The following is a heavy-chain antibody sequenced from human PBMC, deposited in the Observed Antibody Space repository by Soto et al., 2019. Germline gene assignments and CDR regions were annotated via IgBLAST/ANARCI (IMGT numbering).Heavy chain of an antibody. D-gene: IGHD3-22*01. CDR1: GYTFTSYG. CDR3: ARDLERGAYYYDSSGYLDY. CDR2: ISAYNGNT. V-gene: IGHV1-18*01. J-gene: IGHJ4*02. Sequence: ASVKVSCKASGYTFTSYGISWVRQAPGQGLEWMGWISAYNGNTNYAQKLQGRVTMTTDTSTSTAYMELRSLRSDDTAVYYCARDLERGAYYYDSSGYLDYWGQGTLVTVSS.